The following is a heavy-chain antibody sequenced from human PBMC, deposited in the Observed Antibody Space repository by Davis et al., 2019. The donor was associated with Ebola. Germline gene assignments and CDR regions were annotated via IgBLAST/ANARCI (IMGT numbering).Heavy chain of an antibody. CDR3: VGERWLI. CDR1: GGSISSGGYS. D-gene: IGHD3-16*01. J-gene: IGHJ3*02. CDR2: IYHSGCT. Sequence: SETLSLTCAVSGGSISSGGYSWCWIRQSPGKGLVWIGSIYHSGCTYYNPSLKSRLTISVDTSKNQFSLKLSSVIAAETAVYYGVGERWLIWGRGTMVTVSS. V-gene: IGHV4-30-2*02.